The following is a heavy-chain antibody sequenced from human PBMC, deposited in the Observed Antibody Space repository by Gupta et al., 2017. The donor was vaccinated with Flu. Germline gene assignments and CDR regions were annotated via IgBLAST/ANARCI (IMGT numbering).Heavy chain of an antibody. J-gene: IGHJ4*02. CDR1: GFTFSDYY. D-gene: IGHD3-22*01. V-gene: IGHV3-11*05. Sequence: QVQLVESGGGLVKPGGSLRLSCAASGFTFSDYYMSWIRQAPGKGLEWVSYISSSSSYTNYADSVKGRFTISRDNAKNSLYLQMNSLRAEDTAVYYCARDLDSSGYYPNYWGQGTLVTASS. CDR2: ISSSSSYT. CDR3: ARDLDSSGYYPNY.